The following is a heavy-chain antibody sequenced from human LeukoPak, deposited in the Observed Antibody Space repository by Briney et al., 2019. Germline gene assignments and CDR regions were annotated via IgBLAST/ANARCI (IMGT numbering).Heavy chain of an antibody. CDR1: GFTFSTYA. V-gene: IGHV3-23*01. CDR2: IRGSGDST. CDR3: AKGLYPDY. Sequence: PGGSLRLSCGATGFTFSTYAMNWVRQAPGKGLEWASGIRGSGDSTYYAESVKGRFTISRDNSKNTLYLQMNSLRAEDTAVYYCAKGLYPDYWGQGTLVTVSS. J-gene: IGHJ4*02. D-gene: IGHD3-16*02.